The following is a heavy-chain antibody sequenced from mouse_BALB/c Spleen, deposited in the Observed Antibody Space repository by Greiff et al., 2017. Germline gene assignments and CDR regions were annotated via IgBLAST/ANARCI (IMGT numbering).Heavy chain of an antibody. CDR3: ARSYDYDERTWFDY. CDR2: ISYSGST. J-gene: IGHJ2*01. D-gene: IGHD2-4*01. Sequence: EVQLQESGPSLMKPSQTLSLTCSVTGDSITSGYWNWVRKFPGNKLEYMGYISYSGSTYYNPSLKSRISITRDTSKNQYYLQLNSVTTEDTATYYCARSYDYDERTWFDYWGQGTTLTVSS. V-gene: IGHV3-8*02. CDR1: GDSITSGY.